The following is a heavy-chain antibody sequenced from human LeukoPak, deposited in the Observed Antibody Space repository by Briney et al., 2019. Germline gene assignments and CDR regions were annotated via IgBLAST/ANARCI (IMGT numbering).Heavy chain of an antibody. J-gene: IGHJ6*02. D-gene: IGHD5-24*01. CDR2: IIPILGIA. CDR1: GGTFSSYA. Sequence: GASVKVSCKASGGTFSSYAISWVRQAPGQGLEWMGRIIPILGIANYAQKFQGRVTITADKSTSTAYMELSSLRSEDTAVYYCARDISRDGYNSRLYYYGMDVWGQGTTVTVSS. CDR3: ARDISRDGYNSRLYYYGMDV. V-gene: IGHV1-69*04.